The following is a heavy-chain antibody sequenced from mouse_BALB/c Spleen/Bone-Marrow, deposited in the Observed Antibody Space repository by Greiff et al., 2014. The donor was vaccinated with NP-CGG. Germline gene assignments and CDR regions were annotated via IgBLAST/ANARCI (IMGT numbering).Heavy chain of an antibody. D-gene: IGHD1-2*01. V-gene: IGHV14-3*02. CDR1: GFNIKDTY. Sequence: EVQLQQSGAELVKPGAPVKLSCTASGFNIKDTYMHWVKQRPEQGLEWIGRIDPANGNTKYDPKFQGKATITTDTSSNTAYLQVSSLISEDTAVYYCASATTATYYAMDYWGQGTSVTVSS. CDR3: ASATTATYYAMDY. CDR2: IDPANGNT. J-gene: IGHJ4*01.